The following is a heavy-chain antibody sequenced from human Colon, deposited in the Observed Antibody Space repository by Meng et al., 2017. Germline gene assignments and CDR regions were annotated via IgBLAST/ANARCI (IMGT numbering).Heavy chain of an antibody. J-gene: IGHJ4*02. Sequence: VEPQQWGDGLWKPSAPLSLTCAVYGGSFSGYYWSWIRQPPGKGLEWIGEINHSGSTNYNPSLKSRVTISVDTSKNQFSLKLSSVTAADTAVYYCARSLGYYDYVWGSYPPGYWGQGTLVTVSS. V-gene: IGHV4-34*01. D-gene: IGHD3-16*01. CDR2: INHSGST. CDR3: ARSLGYYDYVWGSYPPGY. CDR1: GGSFSGYY.